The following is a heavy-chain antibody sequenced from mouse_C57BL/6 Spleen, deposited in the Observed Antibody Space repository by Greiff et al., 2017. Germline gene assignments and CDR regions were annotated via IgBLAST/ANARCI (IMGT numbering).Heavy chain of an antibody. CDR2: ISYDGSN. D-gene: IGHD1-1*01. J-gene: IGHJ2*01. CDR3: ARDWHYGSSYGY. Sequence: ESGPGLVKPSQSLSLTCSVTGYSITSGYYWNWIRQFPGNKLEWMGYISYDGSNNYNPSLKNRISITRDTSKNQFFLKLNSVTTEDTATYYCARDWHYGSSYGYWGQGTTLTVSS. V-gene: IGHV3-6*01. CDR1: GYSITSGYY.